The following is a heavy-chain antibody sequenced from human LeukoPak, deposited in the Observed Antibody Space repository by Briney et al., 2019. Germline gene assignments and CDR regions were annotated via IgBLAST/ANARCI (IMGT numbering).Heavy chain of an antibody. V-gene: IGHV4-34*01. CDR1: GGSFSGYY. J-gene: IGHJ4*02. Sequence: SETLSLTCAVYGGSFSGYYWTWIRQPPGKGLEWIGEIDHSGSTNNNPSLKSRVTISVDTSKNQFSLKVSSVTAADTAVYYCARRRNLEPAVTDYWGQGTLVTVSS. CDR2: IDHSGST. CDR3: ARRRNLEPAVTDY. D-gene: IGHD2-2*01.